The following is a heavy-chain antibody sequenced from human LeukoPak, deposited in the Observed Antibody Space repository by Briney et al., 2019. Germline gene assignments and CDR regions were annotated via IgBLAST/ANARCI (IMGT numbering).Heavy chain of an antibody. CDR1: GYMFTSYG. V-gene: IGHV1-18*01. Sequence: ASVKVSCKASGYMFTSYGISWVRQAPGQGLEWMGWINAYNGNTNYAQKLQGRVTMPTDTSTSTAYMELRSLKSDDTAVYYCARFPSPMVVAATPPDYWGQGPLVHVSS. D-gene: IGHD2-15*01. J-gene: IGHJ4*02. CDR3: ARFPSPMVVAATPPDY. CDR2: INAYNGNT.